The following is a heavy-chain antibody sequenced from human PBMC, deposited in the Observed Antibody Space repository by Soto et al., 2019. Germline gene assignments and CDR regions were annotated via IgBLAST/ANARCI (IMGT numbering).Heavy chain of an antibody. D-gene: IGHD6-6*01. Sequence: GGSLRLSCAASGFTFSSYEMNWVRQAPGKGLEWVSYISSSDSTIYYADSVKGRFTISRDNAKNSLYLQMNSLRAEDTAVYDCARGLRGYSSSSGVDYWGQGTLVTVSS. CDR2: ISSSDSTI. CDR1: GFTFSSYE. CDR3: ARGLRGYSSSSGVDY. J-gene: IGHJ4*02. V-gene: IGHV3-48*03.